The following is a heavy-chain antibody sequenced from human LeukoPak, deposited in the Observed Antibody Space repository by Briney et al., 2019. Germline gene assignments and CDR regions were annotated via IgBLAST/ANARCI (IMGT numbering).Heavy chain of an antibody. CDR3: ARGRLSYYDSSGDYYYYYGMDV. CDR2: ISAYNGNT. D-gene: IGHD3-22*01. J-gene: IGHJ6*02. V-gene: IGHV1-18*01. Sequence: ASVKVSCKASGYTFTSYGISWVRQAPGQGLEWMGWISAYNGNTNYAQNLQGRVTMTTDTSTSTAYMELRSLRSDDTAVYYCARGRLSYYDSSGDYYYYYGMDVWGQGTTVTVSS. CDR1: GYTFTSYG.